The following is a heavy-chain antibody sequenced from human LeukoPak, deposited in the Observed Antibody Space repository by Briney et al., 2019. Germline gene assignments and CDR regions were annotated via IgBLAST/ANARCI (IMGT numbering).Heavy chain of an antibody. J-gene: IGHJ6*02. V-gene: IGHV4-34*01. CDR3: ARGVGGDIVVVPAAIHSPYYYYGMDV. Sequence: SSETLSLTCAVSGGSFSGYYWTWIRQPPGKGLEWIGEINHSGSANYNPSLMSRVTISLDTSKNHFSLNLSSVTAADTAVYYCARGVGGDIVVVPAAIHSPYYYYGMDVWGQGTTVTVSS. CDR1: GGSFSGYY. D-gene: IGHD2-2*01. CDR2: INHSGSA.